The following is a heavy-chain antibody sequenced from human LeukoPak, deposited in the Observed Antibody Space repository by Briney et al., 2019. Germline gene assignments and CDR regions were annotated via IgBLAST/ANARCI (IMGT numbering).Heavy chain of an antibody. CDR3: ARVGAVAGGFDI. V-gene: IGHV3-74*01. J-gene: IGHJ3*02. CDR2: IKSDGSST. Sequence: GGSLRLSCAASGFTFSSYWMSWVRQAPGKGLVWVSRIKSDGSSTSYADSVKGRFTISRDNAKNTLHLQMNSLRAEDTAVYYCARVGAVAGGFDIWGQGTMVTVSS. D-gene: IGHD6-19*01. CDR1: GFTFSSYW.